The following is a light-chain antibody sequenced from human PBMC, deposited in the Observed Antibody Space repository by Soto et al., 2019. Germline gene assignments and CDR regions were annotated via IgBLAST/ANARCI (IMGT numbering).Light chain of an antibody. CDR2: AAS. CDR1: RSFSSSY. CDR3: QQYGSSPAT. Sequence: EIVLTQSPDTVSLSPGERATLSCRASRSFSSSYLAWYQQKPGQAPRLLIYAASSRATGIPDRFSGSKSGTDFTLTISRLEPEDFAVYYCQQYGSSPATFGQGTKLEIK. V-gene: IGKV3-20*01. J-gene: IGKJ2*01.